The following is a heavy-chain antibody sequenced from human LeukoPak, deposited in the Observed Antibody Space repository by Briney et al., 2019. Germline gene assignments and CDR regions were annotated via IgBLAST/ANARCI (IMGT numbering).Heavy chain of an antibody. CDR2: INHSGST. CDR1: GGSFGGYY. Sequence: SETLSLTCAVDGGSFGGYYWSWIRQPPPKGLAWIGEINHSGSTNYNPSLKSLVTISVDTSKNQFSLQLSSVTAADTAVYYSARGSRGSSRYRHWRQGTLVTVSS. D-gene: IGHD6-13*01. J-gene: IGHJ4*02. CDR3: ARGSRGSSRYRH. V-gene: IGHV4-34*01.